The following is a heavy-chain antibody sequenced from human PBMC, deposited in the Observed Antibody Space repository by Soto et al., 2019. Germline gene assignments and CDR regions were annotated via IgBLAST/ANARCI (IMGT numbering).Heavy chain of an antibody. CDR3: ARVNSGWSSGHGLDV. D-gene: IGHD6-19*01. J-gene: IGHJ6*02. CDR2: IYNSGRT. Sequence: SETLSLTCTVSGASVSSYFWSWVRQPPGKGLEWIGYIYNSGRTKYNPSLKSRVTISLDTSDNDFYMRLTSLTAADTAVYYCARVNSGWSSGHGLDVWGQGNTVTVSS. CDR1: GASVSSYF. V-gene: IGHV4-59*02.